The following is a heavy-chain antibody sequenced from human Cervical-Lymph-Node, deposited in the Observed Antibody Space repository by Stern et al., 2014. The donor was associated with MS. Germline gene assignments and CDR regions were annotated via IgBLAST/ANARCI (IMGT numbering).Heavy chain of an antibody. CDR2: ISSSSSTI. J-gene: IGHJ4*02. D-gene: IGHD2-8*02. CDR3: ARDCTGTGGNCYMDY. V-gene: IGHV3-48*02. CDR1: GFTFSSYS. Sequence: EVQLVESGGGLVQPGGSLRLSCAASGFTFSSYSMNWVRRAPGKGLEWVSYISSSSSTISYAGSVKGRFTISRDNAKNSLYLQMNSLRDEDTAVYFCARDCTGTGGNCYMDYWGQGTLVTVSS.